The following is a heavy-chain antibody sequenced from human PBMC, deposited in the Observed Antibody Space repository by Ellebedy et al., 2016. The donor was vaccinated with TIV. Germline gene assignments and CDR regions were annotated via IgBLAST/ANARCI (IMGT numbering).Heavy chain of an antibody. CDR3: ARARPLMDV. CDR1: GGSFSGYY. V-gene: IGHV4-34*01. J-gene: IGHJ6*02. CDR2: INHSGST. Sequence: GSLRLXXAVYGGSFSGYYWSWIRQPPGKGLEWIGEINHSGSTNYNPSLKSRVTISVDTSKNQFSLKLSSVTAADTAVYYCARARPLMDVWGQGTTVTVSS.